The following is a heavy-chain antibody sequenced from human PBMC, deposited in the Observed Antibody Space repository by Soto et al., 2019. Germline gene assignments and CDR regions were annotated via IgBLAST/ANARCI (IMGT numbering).Heavy chain of an antibody. J-gene: IGHJ4*02. D-gene: IGHD4-4*01. CDR3: ARSHYYEDTGTGET. Sequence: QVHLVQSGGELKKPGASVKVSCKASGYSFSDFGITWVRQAPGQGLEWMGWISGKNGNTNYAQKVQGRVTLTADTSTSTADEETRALTADDTGIDDCARSHYYEDTGTGETGGEGTPVTVSS. CDR1: GYSFSDFG. V-gene: IGHV1-18*04. CDR2: ISGKNGNT.